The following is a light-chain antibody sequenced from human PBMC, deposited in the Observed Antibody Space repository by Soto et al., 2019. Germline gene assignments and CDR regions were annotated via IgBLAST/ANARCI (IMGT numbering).Light chain of an antibody. J-gene: IGKJ5*01. Sequence: DIVLTQSPATLSLSPGNRVTLSRRANERISHSLAWYQQKPGQAPRILIYDASFRATGIPERFSGSGSGTDFTLSISSLEPEDFAVYYCQLSQQRSSWPPIAFGQGTRLEIK. CDR3: QLSQQRSSWPPIA. V-gene: IGKV3-11*01. CDR2: DAS. CDR1: ERISHS.